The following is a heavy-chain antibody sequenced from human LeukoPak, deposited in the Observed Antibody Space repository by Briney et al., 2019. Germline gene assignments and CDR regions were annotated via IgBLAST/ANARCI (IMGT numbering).Heavy chain of an antibody. Sequence: GGSLRLSCAASGFTFNNYAMNWVRQAPGKGLEWVAAVTGPADTTYYADSVKGRFTISRDSFKDTLYLQMNRLGAEDTALYYCAKGAAIDHWGQASLVTVSS. J-gene: IGHJ4*02. V-gene: IGHV3-23*01. CDR1: GFTFNNYA. D-gene: IGHD5-24*01. CDR3: AKGAAIDH. CDR2: VTGPADTT.